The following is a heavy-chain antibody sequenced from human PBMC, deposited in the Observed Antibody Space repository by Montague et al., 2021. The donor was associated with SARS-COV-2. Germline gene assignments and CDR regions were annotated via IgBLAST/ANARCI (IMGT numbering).Heavy chain of an antibody. CDR1: GGSISGFY. V-gene: IGHV4-59*01. CDR2: IYYSGST. D-gene: IGHD2-8*01. J-gene: IGHJ6*02. Sequence: SETLSLTCTVSGGSISGFYWSWIRQPPGKGLEWIGYIYYSGSTKXNPSLESRVAVSVDRSKNQVSLKLTSVTAADTAVYYCARLLRSCTNGVCRTYYYYALDGWGQGTTVTVSS. CDR3: ARLLRSCTNGVCRTYYYYALDG.